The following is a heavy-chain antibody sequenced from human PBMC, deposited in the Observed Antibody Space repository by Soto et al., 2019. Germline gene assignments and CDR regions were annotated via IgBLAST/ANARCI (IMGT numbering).Heavy chain of an antibody. CDR3: AREVDY. J-gene: IGHJ4*02. V-gene: IGHV4-31*03. Sequence: QVQLQESGPGLVKPSQTLSLTCTVSGDSISRGGYFWSWIRQHTEKGLEWIGYIYDSGSTNYNPSLKSRATISVDTSKNQFSLNLSSVTAADTAVYYCAREVDYWGQGTLVTVSS. CDR1: GDSISRGGYF. CDR2: IYDSGST.